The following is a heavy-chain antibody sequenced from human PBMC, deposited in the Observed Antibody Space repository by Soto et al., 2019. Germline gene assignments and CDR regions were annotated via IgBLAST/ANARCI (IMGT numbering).Heavy chain of an antibody. Sequence: GESLKISCQGSGYIFTNYWICWVRQMPGKGLELMGIVYPGDSDTRYSPSFQGQVTISADRXXRTAYLQWSSLKASDTAMYYCARQIRYCSSTSCYGGGYYYYYYGMDVWGQGTTVTVSS. CDR2: VYPGDSDT. CDR3: ARQIRYCSSTSCYGGGYYYYYYGMDV. CDR1: GYIFTNYW. V-gene: IGHV5-51*01. D-gene: IGHD2-2*01. J-gene: IGHJ6*02.